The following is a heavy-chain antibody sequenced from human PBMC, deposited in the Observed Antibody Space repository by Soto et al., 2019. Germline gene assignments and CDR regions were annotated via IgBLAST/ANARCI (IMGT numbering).Heavy chain of an antibody. J-gene: IGHJ4*02. CDR3: ARVAAAGPDPFFDY. V-gene: IGHV1-18*01. CDR2: INPYNGNT. CDR1: GYTLTSYG. Sequence: ASVKVSCKASGYTLTSYGISWVRQAPGQGLEWMGIINPYNGNTNYAQKFQGRVTMTRDTSTSTVYMELSSLRSEDTAVYFCARVAAAGPDPFFDYWGQGTLVTVSS. D-gene: IGHD6-13*01.